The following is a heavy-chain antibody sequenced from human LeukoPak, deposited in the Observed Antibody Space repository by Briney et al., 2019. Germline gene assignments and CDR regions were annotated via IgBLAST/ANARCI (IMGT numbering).Heavy chain of an antibody. CDR2: ISGGSSTI. V-gene: IGHV3-48*04. J-gene: IGHJ4*02. CDR3: ARGYYDSSGHRFDY. D-gene: IGHD3-22*01. CDR1: GFTFTSYS. Sequence: GGSLRLSCAASGFTFTSYSMNWVRQAPGKELEWVSYISGGSSTIHYADSVKGRFTISRDNAKNSLYLQMNSLRAEDTAVYHCARGYYDSSGHRFDYWGQGTLVTVSS.